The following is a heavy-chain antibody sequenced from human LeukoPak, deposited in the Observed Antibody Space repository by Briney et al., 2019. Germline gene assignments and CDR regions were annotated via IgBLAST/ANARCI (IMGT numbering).Heavy chain of an antibody. V-gene: IGHV5-51*01. Sequence: WIGWVRQMPGKGLEWMGIIYPGDSDTRYRPSFQGQVTISVDKSISTAYLQWSSLKASDTAMYYCARQDGNSKYYFDYWGQGTLVTVSS. J-gene: IGHJ4*02. D-gene: IGHD1-1*01. CDR1: W. CDR3: ARQDGNSKYYFDY. CDR2: IYPGDSDT.